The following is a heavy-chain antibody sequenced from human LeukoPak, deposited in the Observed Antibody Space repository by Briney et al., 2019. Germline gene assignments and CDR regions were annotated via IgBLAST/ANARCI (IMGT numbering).Heavy chain of an antibody. CDR1: GFTFSSYE. Sequence: GGSLRLSCAASGFTFSSYEMNWVRQAPRKGLEWVSYISSSGSTIYYADSVKGRFTISRDNAKNSLYLQMNSLRAEDTAVYYCARDGIAAAAGDYWGQGTLLTVSS. CDR2: ISSSGSTI. J-gene: IGHJ4*02. V-gene: IGHV3-48*03. CDR3: ARDGIAAAAGDY. D-gene: IGHD6-13*01.